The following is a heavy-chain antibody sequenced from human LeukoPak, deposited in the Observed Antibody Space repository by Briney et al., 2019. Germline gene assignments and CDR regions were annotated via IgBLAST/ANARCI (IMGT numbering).Heavy chain of an antibody. CDR3: ARDRGAYYYDTGC. J-gene: IGHJ4*02. D-gene: IGHD3-22*01. Sequence: PGGSLRLSCAASGFTISSNYMNWVRQAPGKGLEWVSVIYSGGSTYYADSVKGRFTISRDDSKNTLYLQMNSLRAEDTAVYYCARDRGAYYYDTGCWGQGTLVTVSS. CDR1: GFTISSNY. V-gene: IGHV3-66*01. CDR2: IYSGGST.